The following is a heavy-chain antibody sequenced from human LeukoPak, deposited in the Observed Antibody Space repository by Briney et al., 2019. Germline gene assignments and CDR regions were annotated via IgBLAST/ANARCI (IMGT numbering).Heavy chain of an antibody. CDR2: ISTGSVYM. Sequence: PGGSLRLSCAASGFTFSSYSMNWVRQAPGKGLEWVSSISTGSVYMYYADSVKGRFTISRDNAKNSLYLQMNSLRAEDTAFYFCARGIAGFDYWGQGILVTVSS. V-gene: IGHV3-21*01. CDR1: GFTFSSYS. J-gene: IGHJ4*02. CDR3: ARGIAGFDY. D-gene: IGHD6-13*01.